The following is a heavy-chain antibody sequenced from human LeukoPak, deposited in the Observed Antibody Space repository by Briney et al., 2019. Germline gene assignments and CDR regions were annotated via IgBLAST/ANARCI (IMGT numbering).Heavy chain of an antibody. CDR3: ATETNGRNYDY. Sequence: GGSLRLSCTTSGLTFSTSGFNWVRQAPGKGLEWVASIGPTGFDRYHADSIKCRFTISRGNANNFLYLKMDSLRAEDTAVYYCATETNGRNYDYWGQGTLLTVSS. CDR1: GLTFSTSG. J-gene: IGHJ4*02. D-gene: IGHD1-14*01. CDR2: IGPTGFDR. V-gene: IGHV3-21*06.